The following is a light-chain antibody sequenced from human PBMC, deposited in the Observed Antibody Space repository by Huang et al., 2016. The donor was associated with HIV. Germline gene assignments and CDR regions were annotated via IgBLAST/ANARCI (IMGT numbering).Light chain of an antibody. CDR2: AAS. J-gene: IGKJ3*01. V-gene: IGKV1-39*01. CDR1: QSINNY. Sequence: DIQMTQSPFSLSASVGARVTITCRASQSINNYLNWYQQKPGRAPKLLIYAASSLQSGGPSRFSGSGSGTTFTLTISSLQPEDFATYFCQQSYSTPRVTFGPGTKVDI. CDR3: QQSYSTPRVT.